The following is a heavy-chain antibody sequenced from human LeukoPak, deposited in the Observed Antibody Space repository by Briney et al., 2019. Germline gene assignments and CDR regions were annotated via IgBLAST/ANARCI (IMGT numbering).Heavy chain of an antibody. CDR3: ARLPTGFPNWFDF. V-gene: IGHV3-23*01. J-gene: IGHJ5*01. CDR1: GFTFSNYV. D-gene: IGHD3-9*01. CDR2: IRGSGGST. Sequence: PGGSLSLSCAASGFTFSNYVMGWVRQAPGKGLEWVSTIRGSGGSTYYPESVKGRFTISRDNSKSTLYLQMNSLRAEDTAIYYCARLPTGFPNWFDFWGQGTLVTVSS.